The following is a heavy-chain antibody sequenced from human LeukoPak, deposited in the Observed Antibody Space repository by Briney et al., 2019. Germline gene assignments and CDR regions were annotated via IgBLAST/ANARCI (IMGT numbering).Heavy chain of an antibody. Sequence: GGSLRLSCAASGFTFSDFSMRWIRQAPGKGLEWLSYIGSSGPMSHSDSVRGRFTVSRDNVKNSLFLEMTSLRAEDTAVYFCARVDSSSWGTFDFWGQGTLVSVSS. CDR2: IGSSGPM. CDR3: ARVDSSSWGTFDF. CDR1: GFTFSDFS. V-gene: IGHV3-11*01. D-gene: IGHD6-13*01. J-gene: IGHJ4*02.